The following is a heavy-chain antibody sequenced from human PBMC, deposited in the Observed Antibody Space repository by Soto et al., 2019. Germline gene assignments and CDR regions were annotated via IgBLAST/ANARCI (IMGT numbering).Heavy chain of an antibody. CDR2: IIPIFDTP. J-gene: IGHJ4*02. V-gene: IGHV1-69*12. CDR3: ARGGLETYRYDTSGYPSNLDY. CDR1: GGTFSTYA. D-gene: IGHD3-22*01. Sequence: QVQLVQSGPEVKKPGSSVRVSCKASGGTFSTYAISWVRQAPGQGLEWMGGIIPIFDTPNYAQNFQGRITITADETTSTAYMELSRLRSVDTAVYYCARGGLETYRYDTSGYPSNLDYWGQGTLITVSS.